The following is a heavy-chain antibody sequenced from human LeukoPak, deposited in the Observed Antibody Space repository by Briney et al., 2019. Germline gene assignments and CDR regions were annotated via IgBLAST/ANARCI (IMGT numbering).Heavy chain of an antibody. V-gene: IGHV4-39*07. Sequence: PSETLSLTCTVSGGSISSYSYYWGWIRQPPGMGLEWIGSIYYSGSTYYNPSLKNRVTISVDTSKNHFSLKLSSVTAADTAVYYCARVSGSYYFFDYWGQGTLVTVSS. CDR1: GGSISSYSYY. CDR2: IYYSGST. CDR3: ARVSGSYYFFDY. J-gene: IGHJ4*02. D-gene: IGHD3-10*01.